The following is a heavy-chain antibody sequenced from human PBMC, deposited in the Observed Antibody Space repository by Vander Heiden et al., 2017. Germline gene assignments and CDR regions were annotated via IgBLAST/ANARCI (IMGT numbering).Heavy chain of an antibody. Sequence: EVQLVQSGPEVKKPGVSLKISCKGSGYSFTSYWIAGVRQMPGKGLEWMGIIYPADSDTRYSPSFQGQVTISADKSISTAYLQWSSLKASDTAMYYCARPGRGYCSSTSCYNFDFDYWGQGTLVTVSS. CDR2: IYPADSDT. V-gene: IGHV5-51*01. CDR1: GYSFTSYW. D-gene: IGHD2-2*03. J-gene: IGHJ4*02. CDR3: ARPGRGYCSSTSCYNFDFDY.